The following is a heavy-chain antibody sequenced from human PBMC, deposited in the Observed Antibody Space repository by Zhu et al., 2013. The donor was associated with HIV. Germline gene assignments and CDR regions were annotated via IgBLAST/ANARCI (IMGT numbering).Heavy chain of an antibody. CDR3: ATTLKSRLRTLLIT. J-gene: IGHJ3*01. Sequence: QVHLVQSGAEVKKPGSSVKVSCKASGGTFTTNAINWVRQAPGQGLEWMGTILPEFGTTNYAHKFRGRVSITADESSNTAFMELSSLTSADTAVYFXATTLKSRLRTLLITWGQGTMVTVSS. CDR1: GGTFTTNA. CDR2: ILPEFGTT. D-gene: IGHD3-16*01. V-gene: IGHV1-69*15.